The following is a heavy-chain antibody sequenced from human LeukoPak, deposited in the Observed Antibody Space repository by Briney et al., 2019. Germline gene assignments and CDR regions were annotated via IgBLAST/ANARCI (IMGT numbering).Heavy chain of an antibody. V-gene: IGHV3-11*04. CDR3: AKAEEAGTDYYYYMDV. J-gene: IGHJ6*03. D-gene: IGHD6-19*01. Sequence: GGSLRLSCAASGFTFSDWYMSWIRQTPGKGLEWISYISLSGSSIYYADSVKGRFTISRDNSKNTLYLQMNSLRAEDTAVYYCAKAEEAGTDYYYYMDVWGKGTTVTVSS. CDR2: ISLSGSSI. CDR1: GFTFSDWY.